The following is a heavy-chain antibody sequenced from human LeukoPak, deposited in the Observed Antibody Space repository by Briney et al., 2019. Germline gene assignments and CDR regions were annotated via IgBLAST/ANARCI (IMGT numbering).Heavy chain of an antibody. CDR2: IKGDGSET. J-gene: IGHJ4*02. D-gene: IGHD6-13*01. V-gene: IGHV3-7*04. CDR3: ARGRPTPGTDY. CDR1: GFTFSSYW. Sequence: GGSLRLSCAASGFTFSSYWMSWVRQAPGKGLEWVANIKGDGSETSYVDSLKGRFTISRDNAKNSLYLQLNSLRAEDTGMYYCARGRPTPGTDYWGQGILVTVSS.